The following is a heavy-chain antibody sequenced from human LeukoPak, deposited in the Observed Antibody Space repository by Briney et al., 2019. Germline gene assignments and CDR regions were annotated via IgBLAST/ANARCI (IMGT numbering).Heavy chain of an antibody. V-gene: IGHV3-9*01. Sequence: GGSLRLSCAASGFTFDDYAMHWVRQAPGKDLEWVSGISWNSGSIGYADSVKGRFTISRDNAKNSLYLQMNSLRAEDTALYYCAKDATGGDILTGYYHNWFDPWGQGTLVTVSS. D-gene: IGHD3-9*01. CDR1: GFTFDDYA. CDR2: ISWNSGSI. J-gene: IGHJ5*02. CDR3: AKDATGGDILTGYYHNWFDP.